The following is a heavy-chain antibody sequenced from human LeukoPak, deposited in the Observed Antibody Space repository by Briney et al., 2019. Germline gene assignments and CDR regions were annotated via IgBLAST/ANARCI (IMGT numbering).Heavy chain of an antibody. CDR3: ARTDTLYYDSSGYYEFTDY. CDR2: ISSSGSTI. V-gene: IGHV3-48*04. J-gene: IGHJ4*02. CDR1: GFTFSSYA. D-gene: IGHD3-22*01. Sequence: GGSLRLSCAASGFTFSSYAMSWVRQAPGKGLEWVSYISSSGSTIYYADSVKGRFTISRDNAKNSLYLQMNSLRAEDTAVYYCARTDTLYYDSSGYYEFTDYWGQGTLVTVSS.